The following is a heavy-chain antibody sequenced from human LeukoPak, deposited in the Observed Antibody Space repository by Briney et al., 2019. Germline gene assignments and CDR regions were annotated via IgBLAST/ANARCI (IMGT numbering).Heavy chain of an antibody. J-gene: IGHJ4*02. CDR2: IYTSGST. CDR1: GGSISSGSYY. Sequence: SETLSLTCTVSGGSISSGSYYWSWIRQPAGKGLEWIGRIYTSGSTNYNPSHKSRVTISVDTSKNQFSLKLSSVTAADTAVYYCARELIAAAGFDYWGQGTLVTVSS. CDR3: ARELIAAAGFDY. D-gene: IGHD6-13*01. V-gene: IGHV4-61*02.